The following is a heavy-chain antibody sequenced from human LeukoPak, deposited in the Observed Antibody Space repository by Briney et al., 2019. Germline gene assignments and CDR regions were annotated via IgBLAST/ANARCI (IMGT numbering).Heavy chain of an antibody. CDR3: AKSLFGGCDY. CDR1: GFSFSTYA. J-gene: IGHJ4*02. V-gene: IGHV3-23*01. Sequence: GGSLRLSCAASGFSFSTYAMSWVRQAPGKGLEWVSGVNGNGGSTSYADSVKGRFTIFRDNSKNTVYLQMNSLRVEDTAVYYCAKSLFGGCDYWGQGTVVTVSS. D-gene: IGHD3-16*02. CDR2: VNGNGGST.